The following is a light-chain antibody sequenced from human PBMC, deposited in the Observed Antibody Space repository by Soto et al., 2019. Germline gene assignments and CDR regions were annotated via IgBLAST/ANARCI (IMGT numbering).Light chain of an antibody. J-gene: IGLJ1*01. CDR2: EVN. V-gene: IGLV2-8*01. CDR3: TSHAGTINFPYI. CDR1: SSGVGAYNY. Sequence: QSVLTQPPSASGSPGQSVTISCTVTSSGVGAYNYVSWYQHHPGKAPKLMVYEVNKRPSGVPDRFSGSKSGNTASLTVSGLQAEDEADYYCTSHAGTINFPYIFGTGTKVTVL.